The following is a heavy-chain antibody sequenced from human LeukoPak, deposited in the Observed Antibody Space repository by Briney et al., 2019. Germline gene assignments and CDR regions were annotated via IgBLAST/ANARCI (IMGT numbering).Heavy chain of an antibody. J-gene: IGHJ4*02. CDR1: GFTFSSYS. Sequence: GGSLRLSCAASGFTFSSYSMNWVRQAPGKGLEWVSYISSSSTIYYADSVKGRFTISRDNAKNSLYLQMNSLRAEDTAVYHCAKDLNPREAGATIDYWGQGTLVTVSS. V-gene: IGHV3-48*01. CDR3: AKDLNPREAGATIDY. D-gene: IGHD1-26*01. CDR2: ISSSSTI.